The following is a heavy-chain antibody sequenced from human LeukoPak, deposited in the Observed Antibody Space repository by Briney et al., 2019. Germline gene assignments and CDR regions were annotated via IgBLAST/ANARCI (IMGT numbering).Heavy chain of an antibody. J-gene: IGHJ3*02. CDR2: ISAYNGNT. Sequence: GASVKVSCKASGYTFTSYGTSWVRQAPGQGLEWMGWISAYNGNTNYAQKLQGRVTMTTDTSTSTAYMELRSLRSDDTAVYYCARAHSYYYDSRGYYSVDTFDIWGQGTMVTVSS. CDR1: GYTFTSYG. CDR3: ARAHSYYYDSRGYYSVDTFDI. V-gene: IGHV1-18*01. D-gene: IGHD3-22*01.